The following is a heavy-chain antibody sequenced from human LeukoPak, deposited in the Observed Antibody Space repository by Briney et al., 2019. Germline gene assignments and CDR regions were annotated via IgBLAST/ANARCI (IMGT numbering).Heavy chain of an antibody. J-gene: IGHJ5*02. CDR3: ARCVTGWPNWFAP. CDR2: IHYIRDGP. Sequence: GRSLRLSCVGSGFRFSRYAMSWVRKAPGKGLEWVATIHYIRDGPYYADSVEGRFTISRDDSKNTVYLQMNSLRVEDTAIYYCARCVTGWPNWFAPWGQGTLVTVSS. D-gene: IGHD6-19*01. CDR1: GFRFSRYA. V-gene: IGHV3-23*01.